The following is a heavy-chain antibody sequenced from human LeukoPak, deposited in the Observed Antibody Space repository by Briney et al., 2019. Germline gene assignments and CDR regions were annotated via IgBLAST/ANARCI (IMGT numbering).Heavy chain of an antibody. J-gene: IGHJ4*01. V-gene: IGHV4-34*01. CDR3: ARDRDVDDFDS. CDR2: INHSGST. Sequence: SETLSLTCAVYGGSFSGYYWSWIRQPPGKGLEWIGEINHSGSTNYNPSLKSRVTISVDTSKNQFSLKLSSVIAADTAVYYCARDRDVDDFDSWGHGTLVTVSS. D-gene: IGHD2-15*01. CDR1: GGSFSGYY.